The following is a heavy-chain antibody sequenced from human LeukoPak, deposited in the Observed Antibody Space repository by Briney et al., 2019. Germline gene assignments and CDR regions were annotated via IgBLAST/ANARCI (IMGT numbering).Heavy chain of an antibody. CDR1: GGSISSYY. J-gene: IGHJ4*02. D-gene: IGHD6-19*01. V-gene: IGHV4-59*01. CDR2: IYYSGST. Sequence: PSETLSLTCTVSGGSISSYYWSWIRQPPGKGLEWIGYIYYSGSTNYNPSLKSRVTISVDTSKNQFSLKLSSVTAADTAVYYCARDRAAAVAGRWRELDYWGQGTLVTVSS. CDR3: ARDRAAAVAGRWRELDY.